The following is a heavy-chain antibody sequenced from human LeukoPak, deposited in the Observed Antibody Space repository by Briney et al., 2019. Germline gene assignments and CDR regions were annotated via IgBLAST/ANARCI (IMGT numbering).Heavy chain of an antibody. D-gene: IGHD3-22*01. CDR2: ISSSSSYI. Sequence: GGSLRLSCAASGFTFSSYGMSWVRQAPGKGLEWVSAISSSSSYIYYADSVKGLFTISRHNAKNSLFLQMNSLRAEDSAVYYCARDGSGYSDPVDYWGQGTLVTVSS. CDR1: GFTFSSYG. CDR3: ARDGSGYSDPVDY. J-gene: IGHJ4*02. V-gene: IGHV3-21*01.